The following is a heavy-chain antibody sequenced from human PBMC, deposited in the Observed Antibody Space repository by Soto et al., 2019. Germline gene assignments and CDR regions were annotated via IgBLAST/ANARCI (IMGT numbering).Heavy chain of an antibody. CDR3: SIKGDDYGDSILDY. CDR1: GFTFSSYG. J-gene: IGHJ4*02. Sequence: GGSLRLSCAASGFTFSSYGMHWVRQAPGKGLEWVAVISYDGSNKYYADSVKGRFTISRDNSKNTLYLQMNSLRAEDTAVYYCSIKGDDYGDSILDYWGQGTLVTVSS. D-gene: IGHD4-17*01. V-gene: IGHV3-30*03. CDR2: ISYDGSNK.